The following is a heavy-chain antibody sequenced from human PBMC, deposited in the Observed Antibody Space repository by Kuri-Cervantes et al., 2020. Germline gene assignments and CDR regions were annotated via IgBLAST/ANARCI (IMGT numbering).Heavy chain of an antibody. CDR3: ARIIVDTAMIITPDAFDI. J-gene: IGHJ3*02. D-gene: IGHD5-18*01. Sequence: GGSLRLSCAASGFTFSSYGMHWVRQAPGKGLEWVAVISFDGSHRYSADSVKGRFTISRDNSKNTLYLQMNSLRPDDTAVYYCARIIVDTAMIITPDAFDIWGQGTMVTVSS. V-gene: IGHV3-30*03. CDR1: GFTFSSYG. CDR2: ISFDGSHR.